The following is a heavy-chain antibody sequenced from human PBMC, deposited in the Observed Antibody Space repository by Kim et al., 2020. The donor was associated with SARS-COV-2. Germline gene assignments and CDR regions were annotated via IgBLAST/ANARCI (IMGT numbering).Heavy chain of an antibody. J-gene: IGHJ4*02. V-gene: IGHV3-74*01. CDR2: INSDGSST. CDR1: GLTVSNYW. Sequence: GGSLRLSCAASGLTVSNYWIHWVRQSPGKGLVWVSRINSDGSSTNYADSVKGRFTVSRDNAKNTLYLQMNSLRAEDAAVYYCAGRYCISGRCYFSWGQGTLVTVSS. D-gene: IGHD2-2*01. CDR3: AGRYCISGRCYFS.